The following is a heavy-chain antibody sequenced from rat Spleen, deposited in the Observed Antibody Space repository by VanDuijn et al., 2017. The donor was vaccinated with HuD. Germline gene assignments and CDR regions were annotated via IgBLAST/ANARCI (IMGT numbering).Heavy chain of an antibody. D-gene: IGHD4-3*01. V-gene: IGHV5-29*01. CDR2: ISYDDRST. J-gene: IGHJ3*01. Sequence: EVQLVESGGGLVQPGRSLKLSCAASGFTFSSYDMAWVRQAPTKGLEWVATISYDDRSTYYRDSVKGRFTISRDNAKSTLSLQMDSLRSEDTATYYCVRQDTSGYSNWFTYWGQGTLVTVSS. CDR1: GFTFSSYD. CDR3: VRQDTSGYSNWFTY.